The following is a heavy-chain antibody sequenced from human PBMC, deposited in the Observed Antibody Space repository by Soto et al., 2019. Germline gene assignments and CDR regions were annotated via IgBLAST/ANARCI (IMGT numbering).Heavy chain of an antibody. Sequence: NPSETLSLTCTVSGGSISSSSYYWGWIRQPPGKGLEWIGSIYYSGSTYYNPSLKSRVTISVDTSKNQFSLKLSSVTAADTAVYYCARHDLGATLYYFDYWGQGTLVTVSS. CDR2: IYYSGST. J-gene: IGHJ4*02. CDR3: ARHDLGATLYYFDY. CDR1: GGSISSSSYY. D-gene: IGHD1-26*01. V-gene: IGHV4-39*01.